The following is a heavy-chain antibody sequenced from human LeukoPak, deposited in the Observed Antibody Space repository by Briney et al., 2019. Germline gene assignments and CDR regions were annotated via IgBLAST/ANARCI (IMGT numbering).Heavy chain of an antibody. V-gene: IGHV4-38-2*02. CDR1: GYSISSGYY. J-gene: IGHJ4*02. Sequence: KPSETLSLTCTVSGYSISSGYYWGWIRQPPGKGLEWIGSIYHSGSTNSNPSLKSRVTMSVDTSKNQFSLKLSSVTAADTAVYYCARCGGSCHRYDYWGQGTLVTVSS. CDR2: IYHSGST. CDR3: ARCGGSCHRYDY. D-gene: IGHD2-15*01.